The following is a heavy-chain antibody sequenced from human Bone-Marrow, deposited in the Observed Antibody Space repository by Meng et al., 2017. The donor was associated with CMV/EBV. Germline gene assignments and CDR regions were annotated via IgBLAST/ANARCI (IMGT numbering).Heavy chain of an antibody. CDR1: GFTFSSYA. CDR3: ARDGGNSYWYFDL. J-gene: IGHJ2*01. V-gene: IGHV3-30-3*01. Sequence: GGSLRLSCAASGFTFSSYAMHWVRQAPGKGLEWVAVISYDGSNKYYADSVKGRFTISRDNSKNTLYLQMNSPRAEDTAVYYCARDGGNSYWYFDLWDRGTLVTVSS. D-gene: IGHD4-23*01. CDR2: ISYDGSNK.